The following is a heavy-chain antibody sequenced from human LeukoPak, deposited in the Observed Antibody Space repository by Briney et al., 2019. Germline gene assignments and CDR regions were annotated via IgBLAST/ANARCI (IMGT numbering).Heavy chain of an antibody. J-gene: IGHJ5*02. V-gene: IGHV4-34*01. CDR1: GGSFSGYY. CDR3: ARGRDWFDP. CDR2: INDSGST. Sequence: SSETLSLTCGVYGGSFSGYYWSWIRQPPGKGLEWIGEINDSGSTNYNPTLKSRVTISVDTSKNQFSLKLSSVTAADTAVYYCARGRDWFDPWGQGTLVTVSS.